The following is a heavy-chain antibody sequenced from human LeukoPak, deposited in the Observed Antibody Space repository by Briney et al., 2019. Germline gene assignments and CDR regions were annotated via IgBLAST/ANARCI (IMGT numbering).Heavy chain of an antibody. Sequence: GGSLRLSCVASGFTFTDYWMHWVRQAPGTGPEWLSRISNDGSITVYADSAKGRFTVSRDNAKSFVYLEVTSLRPEDTAVYYCARGGYSGSYYKFSWGPGTLVTVAS. D-gene: IGHD6-25*01. J-gene: IGHJ4*02. V-gene: IGHV3-74*01. CDR1: GFTFTDYW. CDR2: ISNDGSIT. CDR3: ARGGYSGSYYKFS.